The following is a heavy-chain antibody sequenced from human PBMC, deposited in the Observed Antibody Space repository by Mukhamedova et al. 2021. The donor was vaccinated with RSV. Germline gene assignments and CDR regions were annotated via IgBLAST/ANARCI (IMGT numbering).Heavy chain of an antibody. V-gene: IGHV1-69*06. D-gene: IGHD6-13*01. CDR3: AREGAIAAAGTSHAFDI. J-gene: IGHJ3*02. Sequence: GTANYAQTFQGRVTITADKSTSTAYLELSSLRSEDTAVYYCAREGAIAAAGTSHAFDIWGQGTMVTVSS. CDR2: GTA.